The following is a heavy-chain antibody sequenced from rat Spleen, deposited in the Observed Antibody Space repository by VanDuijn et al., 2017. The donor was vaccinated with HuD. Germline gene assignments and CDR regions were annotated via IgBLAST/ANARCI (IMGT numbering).Heavy chain of an antibody. J-gene: IGHJ2*01. CDR1: GFSLTSYH. V-gene: IGHV3-1*01. Sequence: VQLKESGPGLVQPSQTLSLTCTVSGFSLTSYHVHWVRQPPGKGLEWMGYISYSGSTNYNPSLKSRIFITRDTSKNQFFLQLNSVTTEDTATYYCARYRDSYGHVGIFDYWGQGVMVTVSS. CDR2: ISYSGST. D-gene: IGHD1-12*01. CDR3: ARYRDSYGHVGIFDY.